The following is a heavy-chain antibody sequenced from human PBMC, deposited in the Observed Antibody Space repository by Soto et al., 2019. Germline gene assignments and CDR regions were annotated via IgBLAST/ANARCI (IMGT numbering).Heavy chain of an antibody. D-gene: IGHD1-26*01. CDR3: ARFTGISKWTFDS. CDR2: ISAYNDKT. Sequence: QVQLVQSGAEVKKPGASVKVSCRASGYTFTSYGISWVRQAPGQGLEWMGWISAYNDKTTYAQKFQGRLTMTTDTYSNTAYMELRSLRYDDTAVYYCARFTGISKWTFDSWGQGTLVNVSS. CDR1: GYTFTSYG. J-gene: IGHJ4*02. V-gene: IGHV1-18*01.